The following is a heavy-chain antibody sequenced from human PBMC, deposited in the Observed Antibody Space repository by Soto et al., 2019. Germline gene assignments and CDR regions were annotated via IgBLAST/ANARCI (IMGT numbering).Heavy chain of an antibody. J-gene: IGHJ5*02. CDR1: GGSISSSSYY. Sequence: LSLTCSVSGGSISSSSYYWGWIRQPPGKGLEWIGYIYHSGSTYYNPSLKSRVTISVDRSKNQFSLKLSSVTAADTAVYYCARVPGPWGQGTLVTVSS. CDR2: IYHSGST. CDR3: ARVPGP. V-gene: IGHV4-30-2*01.